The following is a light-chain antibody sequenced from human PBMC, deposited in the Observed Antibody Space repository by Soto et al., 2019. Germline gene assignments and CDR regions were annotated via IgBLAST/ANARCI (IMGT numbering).Light chain of an antibody. Sequence: QSVLTQPPSVSGAPGQRVTISCTGSSSNIGTGYDVEWYQQIPGTAPKLLIYGNNNRPSGVPDRFSGSKSDTSASLAITGLRAEDEADYYCQSYDNSLSAYVFGTGTKLTVL. V-gene: IGLV1-40*01. CDR1: SSNIGTGYD. J-gene: IGLJ1*01. CDR2: GNN. CDR3: QSYDNSLSAYV.